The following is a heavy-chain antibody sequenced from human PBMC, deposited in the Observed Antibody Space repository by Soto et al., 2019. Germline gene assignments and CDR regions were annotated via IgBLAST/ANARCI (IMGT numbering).Heavy chain of an antibody. J-gene: IGHJ4*02. CDR1: GSTFSSYP. Sequence: SVKVSCKASGSTFSSYPINWVRQAPGQGPEWMGEIIPFLGTANNVLNNAQKFQGRVTITADESTSTVYLELSSLTSDDTAVYYCARPDPSHYDSSGYFLPFDNWGQGTLVTVSS. CDR2: IIPFLGTA. CDR3: ARPDPSHYDSSGYFLPFDN. V-gene: IGHV1-69*13. D-gene: IGHD3-22*01.